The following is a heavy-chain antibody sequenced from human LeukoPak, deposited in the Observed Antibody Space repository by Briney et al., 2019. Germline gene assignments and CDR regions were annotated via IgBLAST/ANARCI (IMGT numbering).Heavy chain of an antibody. V-gene: IGHV4-59*01. D-gene: IGHD3-10*01. CDR3: ARSYGSGSYFDY. Sequence: SETLSLTCTVSGDSINSYYWSWIRQPPGKGLEWIGYIYYTGSTKYNPSLKSRVTISVDTSKNQFSLKLRSVTAADTAVYYCARSYGSGSYFDYWGQGTLVTVSS. CDR2: IYYTGST. CDR1: GDSINSYY. J-gene: IGHJ4*02.